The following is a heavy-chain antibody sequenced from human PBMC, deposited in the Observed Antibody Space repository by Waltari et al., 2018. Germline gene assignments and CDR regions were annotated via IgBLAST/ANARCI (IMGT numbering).Heavy chain of an antibody. V-gene: IGHV3-23*01. CDR2: ISDSGGST. CDR3: GKLDYDGNGFPNYFDH. J-gene: IGHJ4*02. CDR1: GFPFSSYA. Sequence: EVRLLESGGGLVQPGGSLSLSCAASGFPFSSYAMTWVRQAPGKGLDWGSTISDSGGSTYYADSVKGRFTISRDNSKITLYLQMSSLRVEDTAIYYCGKLDYDGNGFPNYFDHWGQGTLVTVSS. D-gene: IGHD3-22*01.